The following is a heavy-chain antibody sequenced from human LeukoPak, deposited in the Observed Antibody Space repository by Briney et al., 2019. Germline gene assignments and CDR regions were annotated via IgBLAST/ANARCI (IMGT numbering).Heavy chain of an antibody. CDR2: ISGSGGSI. V-gene: IGHV3-23*01. D-gene: IGHD6-13*01. J-gene: IGHJ6*02. CDR3: AKGDSSSYYYYGMDV. Sequence: GGSLRLSCAASGFTFSSYAMSWVRQAPGKGLEWVSAISGSGGSIYYADSVKGRFTISRDNSKNTLYLQMNSLRAEDTAVYYCAKGDSSSYYYYGMDVWGQGTTVTVSS. CDR1: GFTFSSYA.